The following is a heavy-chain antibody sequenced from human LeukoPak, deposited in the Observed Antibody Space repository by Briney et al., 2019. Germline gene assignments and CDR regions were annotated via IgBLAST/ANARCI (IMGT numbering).Heavy chain of an antibody. V-gene: IGHV3-53*01. Sequence: PGGSLRLSCAASGFIVSSNYMSRVRQAPGKGLEWVSVIYSGGSTYYADSVKGRFTISRDNSKNTLYLQMNSLRAEDTAVYYCARAEVYPYYFDYWGQGTLVTVSS. D-gene: IGHD1-14*01. J-gene: IGHJ4*02. CDR3: ARAEVYPYYFDY. CDR1: GFIVSSNY. CDR2: IYSGGST.